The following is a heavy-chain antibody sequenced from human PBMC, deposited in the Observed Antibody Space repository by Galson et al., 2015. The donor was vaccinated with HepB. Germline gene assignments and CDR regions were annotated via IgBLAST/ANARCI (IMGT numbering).Heavy chain of an antibody. CDR1: VFSLTSTGMS. J-gene: IGHJ4*02. Sequence: PALVKPTQTLTLTCTFSVFSLTSTGMSVSWIRQPPGKALEWLALIDWDDNEYYSTSLRTRLTISKDTSKNHVVLTMTNMDPVDTATYYCARSNVTFGSSGWYSENDCWGQGALVTVSS. D-gene: IGHD6-19*01. CDR2: IDWDDNE. V-gene: IGHV2-70*01. CDR3: ARSNVTFGSSGWYSENDC.